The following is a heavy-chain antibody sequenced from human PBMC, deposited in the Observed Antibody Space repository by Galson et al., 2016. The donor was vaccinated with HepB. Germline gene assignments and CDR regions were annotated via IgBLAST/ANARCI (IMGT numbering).Heavy chain of an antibody. CDR3: AGLPGGSYYGLDV. V-gene: IGHV4-31*03. D-gene: IGHD3-10*01. CDR2: IYYSGST. J-gene: IGHJ6*02. CDR1: GGSISSHDYY. Sequence: LTCTVSGGSISSHDYYWNWIRQHPGKGLEWIGYIYYSGSTYYNPSLGGRVTMSVDTSKNQFSLKLSSVTAADTAVYYCAGLPGGSYYGLDVWGQGTTVTVSS.